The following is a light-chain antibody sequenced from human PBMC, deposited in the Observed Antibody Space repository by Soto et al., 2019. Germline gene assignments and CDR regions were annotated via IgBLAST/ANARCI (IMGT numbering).Light chain of an antibody. CDR1: SSDVGGYNY. Sequence: SVLTQPASVSGSPGQSITISCTGTSSDVGGYNYVSWYQQLPGKAPKLMIYEVSNRPSGVSNRFYGSKSDNTASLTISGLQAEDEADYYCSSSTSSIYVFGPGTKVTVL. V-gene: IGLV2-14*01. CDR2: EVS. J-gene: IGLJ1*01. CDR3: SSSTSSIYV.